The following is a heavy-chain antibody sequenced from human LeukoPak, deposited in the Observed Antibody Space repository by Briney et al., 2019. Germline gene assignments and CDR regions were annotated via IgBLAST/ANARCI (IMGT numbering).Heavy chain of an antibody. CDR3: AILDYGDYGGVSD. D-gene: IGHD4-17*01. CDR1: GYTFTDYY. CDR2: INPNSGGT. V-gene: IGHV1-2*06. J-gene: IGHJ4*02. Sequence: ASVKVSCKASGYTFTDYYMHWVRQAPGQGLEWMGRINPNSGGTNYAQKFQGRVTKTRDMSISTAYMELSSLRSDDTAVYYCAILDYGDYGGVSDWGQGTLVTVSS.